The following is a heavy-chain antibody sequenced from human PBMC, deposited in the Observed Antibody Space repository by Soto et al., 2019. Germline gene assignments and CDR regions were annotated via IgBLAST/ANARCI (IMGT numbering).Heavy chain of an antibody. D-gene: IGHD2-2*01. CDR3: ARDPGYCSSTSCHEYNWFDP. V-gene: IGHV3-33*01. J-gene: IGHJ5*02. CDR1: GFTFSNDG. Sequence: PGGSLRLSCAASGFTFSNDGVHWVRQAPGKGLEWVAVIWYDGSNKYYADSVKGRFTISRDNSNNTLYLQMNSLRAEDTAVYFCARDPGYCSSTSCHEYNWFDPWGQGTLVTVSS. CDR2: IWYDGSNK.